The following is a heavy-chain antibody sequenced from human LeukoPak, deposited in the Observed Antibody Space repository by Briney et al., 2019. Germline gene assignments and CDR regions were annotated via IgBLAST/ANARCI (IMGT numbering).Heavy chain of an antibody. CDR2: ISDSSITM. Sequence: GSLRLSCAASGFTFSSHNIVWVRQPPGKGLEWISYISDSSITMYYADSVKGRFTISRDNAKNSLYLQMNSLRAEDTAVYYCARDGGFCSGGFCYRLFDPWGQGTLVTVSS. D-gene: IGHD2-15*01. CDR1: GFTFSSHN. CDR3: ARDGGFCSGGFCYRLFDP. V-gene: IGHV3-48*04. J-gene: IGHJ5*02.